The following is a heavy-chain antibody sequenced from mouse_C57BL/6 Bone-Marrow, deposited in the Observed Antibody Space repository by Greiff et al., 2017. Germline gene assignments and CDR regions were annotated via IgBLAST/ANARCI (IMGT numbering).Heavy chain of an antibody. CDR3: ARQGDGCEV. J-gene: IGHJ1*03. V-gene: IGHV5-6*01. CDR1: GFTFSSYG. CDR2: ISSGGSYT. D-gene: IGHD1-1*01. Sequence: EVKLMESGGDLVKPGGSLKLSCAASGFTFSSYGMSWVRQTPDKRLEWVATISSGGSYTYYPDSVKGRFTISRDNAKNTLYLQMSSLKSEDTAMYCCARQGDGCEVWGTGTTVTVSS.